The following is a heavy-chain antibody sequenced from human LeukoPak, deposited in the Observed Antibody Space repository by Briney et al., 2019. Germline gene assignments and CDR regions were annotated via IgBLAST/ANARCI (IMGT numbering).Heavy chain of an antibody. Sequence: GASVKVSCKASGFTFTSSAVQWVRQARGQRLEWIGWIVVGSGNTNYAQKFQERVTITRDMSTSTAYMELSSLRSEDTAVYYCAREVGLEMATIGFDYWGQGTLVTVSS. CDR3: AREVGLEMATIGFDY. CDR1: GFTFTSSA. D-gene: IGHD5-24*01. J-gene: IGHJ4*02. V-gene: IGHV1-58*01. CDR2: IVVGSGNT.